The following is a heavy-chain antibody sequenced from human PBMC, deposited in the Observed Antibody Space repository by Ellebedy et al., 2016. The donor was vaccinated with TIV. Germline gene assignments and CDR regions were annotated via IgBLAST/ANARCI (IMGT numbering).Heavy chain of an antibody. CDR1: GGSISGHY. J-gene: IGHJ5*02. Sequence: SETLSLTCTVSGGSISGHYWSWIRQPPEKGLEWIGYIYYTGTTYNPSLRSRVTIVAVDTSDYEFSLKLTSVTAADSALYFCTRDPGGGRWGYFASWGQGILVTVSS. V-gene: IGHV4-59*11. CDR3: TRDPGGGRWGYFAS. D-gene: IGHD2-15*01. CDR2: IYYTGT.